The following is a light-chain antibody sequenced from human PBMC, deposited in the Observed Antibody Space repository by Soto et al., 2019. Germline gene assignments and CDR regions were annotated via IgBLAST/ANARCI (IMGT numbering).Light chain of an antibody. CDR2: SND. Sequence: QAVVTQSPSASGTPGQRVTISCSGNNSNIGRNTVDWYQHLPGTAPKLLIYSNDQRPSGVPDRFSGSKSGTSASLAISGLQSEDEADYYCAAWDDSLNGLVFGTGTKLTVL. J-gene: IGLJ1*01. CDR3: AAWDDSLNGLV. V-gene: IGLV1-44*01. CDR1: NSNIGRNT.